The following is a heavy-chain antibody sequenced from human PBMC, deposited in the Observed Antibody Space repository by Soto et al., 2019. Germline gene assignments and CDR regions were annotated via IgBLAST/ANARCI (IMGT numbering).Heavy chain of an antibody. V-gene: IGHV3-30-3*01. CDR2: ISYDGSNR. CDR1: GFTFSSYA. J-gene: IGHJ3*02. CDR3: ARPSRYCTNGVCYGDNAFDI. D-gene: IGHD2-8*01. Sequence: GGSLRLSCAASGFTFSSYAMHWVRQAPGKGLEWVAVISYDGSNRYYADSVKGRFTISRDNSKNTLYLQMNSLRAEDTAVYYCARPSRYCTNGVCYGDNAFDIWGRGTMVTVSS.